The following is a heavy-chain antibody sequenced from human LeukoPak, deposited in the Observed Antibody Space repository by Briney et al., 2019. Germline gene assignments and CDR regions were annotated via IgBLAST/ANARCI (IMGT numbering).Heavy chain of an antibody. CDR1: GGTFSSYA. J-gene: IGHJ6*02. Sequence: VASVKVSCKASGGTFSSYAISWVRQAPGQGLEWMGGIIPIFGTANYAQKFQGRVTITTDESTSTAYMELSSLRSEDTAVYYCARVGSSSWDYYYYYGMDVWGQGTTVTVSS. CDR3: ARVGSSSWDYYYYYGMDV. CDR2: IIPIFGTA. D-gene: IGHD6-13*01. V-gene: IGHV1-69*05.